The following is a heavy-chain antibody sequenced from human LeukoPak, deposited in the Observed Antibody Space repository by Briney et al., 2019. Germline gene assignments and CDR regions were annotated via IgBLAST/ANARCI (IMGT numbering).Heavy chain of an antibody. J-gene: IGHJ6*02. CDR2: IIPIFGTA. D-gene: IGHD3-22*01. CDR3: ARDLRNYYDSSGYYYFYYYYGMDV. CDR1: GYTLTNYN. Sequence: ASVKVSCEASGYTLTNYNISWVRQAPGQGLEWMGGIIPIFGTANYAQKFQGRVTITADESTSTAYMELSSLRSEDTAVYYCARDLRNYYDSSGYYYFYYYYGMDVWGQGTTVTVSS. V-gene: IGHV1-69*13.